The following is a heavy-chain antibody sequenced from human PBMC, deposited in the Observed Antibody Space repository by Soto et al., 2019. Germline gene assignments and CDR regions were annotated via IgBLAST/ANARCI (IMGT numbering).Heavy chain of an antibody. V-gene: IGHV3-30*14. CDR2: ISDDGSNT. J-gene: IGHJ4*02. D-gene: IGHD3-3*01. CDR1: GFTFSRHT. Sequence: QVQLVESGGGVVQPGRSLRLSCAASGFTFSRHTMHWVRQAPGKGLEWVAAISDDGSNTYYADSVKGRFTIYRDNSKKTVSLQRNSLSSEDTAVYHRAREVYYDVWRGCNAHAYYFDDWGQGTLVTVSS. CDR3: AREVYYDVWRGCNAHAYYFDD.